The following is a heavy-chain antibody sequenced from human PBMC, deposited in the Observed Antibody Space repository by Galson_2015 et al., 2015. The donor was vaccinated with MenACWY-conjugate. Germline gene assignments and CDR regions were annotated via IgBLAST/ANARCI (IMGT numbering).Heavy chain of an antibody. CDR1: GFTFSSYS. V-gene: IGHV3-21*01. Sequence: SLRLSCAASGFTFSSYSMNWVRQAPGEGLEWVSSISSSSSYIYYADSVKGRFTISRDNAKNSLYLQMNSLRAEDTAVYYCARDMVRGQNLYYYGMDVWGQGTTVTVSS. J-gene: IGHJ6*02. D-gene: IGHD3-10*01. CDR3: ARDMVRGQNLYYYGMDV. CDR2: ISSSSSYI.